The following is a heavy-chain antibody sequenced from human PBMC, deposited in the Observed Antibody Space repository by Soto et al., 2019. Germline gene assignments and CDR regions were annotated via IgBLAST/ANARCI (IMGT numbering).Heavy chain of an antibody. D-gene: IGHD3-10*01. CDR3: ARGRYGAY. V-gene: IGHV1-18*01. CDR1: GYTFTSYG. J-gene: IGHJ4*02. Sequence: QVHLVQSGAEVKKPGASVKVSCKASGYTFTSYGITWVRQAPGQGLEWMGWISAHNGNTDYAQKLQGRVIVTRDTSPSTAYMELRSRISDGTAVYYCARGRYGAYWGQGALVTVSS. CDR2: ISAHNGNT.